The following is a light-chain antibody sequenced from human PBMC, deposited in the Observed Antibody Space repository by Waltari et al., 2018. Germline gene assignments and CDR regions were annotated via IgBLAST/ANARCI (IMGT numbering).Light chain of an antibody. CDR3: QKYDRLPAT. J-gene: IGKJ1*01. CDR2: GAS. Sequence: EIVLTQSPGTLSLSTGERGTLSCRASQSVSRFLAWYQQKPGQAPRLLLYGASTRATGIPDRFSGSGSGTDFSLTISRLEPEDFAVYYCQKYDRLPATFGQGTKVEIK. V-gene: IGKV3-20*01. CDR1: QSVSRF.